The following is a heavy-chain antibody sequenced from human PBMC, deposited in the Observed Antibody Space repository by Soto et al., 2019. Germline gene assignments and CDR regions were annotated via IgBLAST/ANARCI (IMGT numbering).Heavy chain of an antibody. CDR1: GFTFYSYA. V-gene: IGHV3-23*01. D-gene: IGHD4-17*01. CDR3: ARVWERTVTTRNYFYGMDV. J-gene: IGHJ6*02. Sequence: PGGSLRLSCAASGFTFYSYALTWVRQAPGKGLEWVSTISGNGGTTYFVDSVKGSFTISRDNHKNTLYLQMNSLRAEDTAVYSCARVWERTVTTRNYFYGMDVWGPGTTVTVSS. CDR2: ISGNGGTT.